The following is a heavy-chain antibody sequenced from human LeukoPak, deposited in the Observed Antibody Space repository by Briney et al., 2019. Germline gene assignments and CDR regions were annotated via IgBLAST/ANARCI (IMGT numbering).Heavy chain of an antibody. CDR1: GFTFDDYG. D-gene: IGHD2-15*01. J-gene: IGHJ4*02. CDR2: INWNGGST. Sequence: RPGGSLRLSCAASGFTFDDYGMSWVRQAPGKGLEWVSGINWNGGSTGYADSVKGRFTISRDNAKNSLYLQMNSLRAEDTALYYCARTDCSGGSRYSNYWGQGTLVTVSS. CDR3: ARTDCSGGSRYSNY. V-gene: IGHV3-20*04.